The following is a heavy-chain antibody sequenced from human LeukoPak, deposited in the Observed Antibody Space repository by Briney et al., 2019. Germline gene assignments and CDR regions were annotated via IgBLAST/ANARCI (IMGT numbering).Heavy chain of an antibody. CDR2: ISPSGTT. CDR1: GGYTRSHY. CDR3: ARDFYASGFYFWFDP. V-gene: IGHV4-4*07. D-gene: IGHD2/OR15-2a*01. J-gene: IGHJ5*02. Sequence: PSETLSLTCTVSGGYTRSHYWSWIRQPAGKGLEWIGRISPSGTTHYNPSLGSRVTMSVDTSNNYFSLRLSSVSAADTAVYYCARDFYASGFYFWFDPWGQGILVTVSS.